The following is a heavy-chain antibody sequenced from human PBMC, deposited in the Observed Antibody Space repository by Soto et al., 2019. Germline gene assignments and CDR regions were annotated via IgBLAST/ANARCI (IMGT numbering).Heavy chain of an antibody. CDR3: ASGAHRRYGSGIPLGAFDI. CDR2: IIPIFGTA. D-gene: IGHD3-10*01. V-gene: IGHV1-69*13. Sequence: GASVKVSCKASGGTFSSYAISWVRQAPGQGLEWVGGIIPIFGTANYAQKFQGRVTITADESTSTAYMELSSLRSEDTAVYYCASGAHRRYGSGIPLGAFDIWGQGTMVTVSS. J-gene: IGHJ3*02. CDR1: GGTFSSYA.